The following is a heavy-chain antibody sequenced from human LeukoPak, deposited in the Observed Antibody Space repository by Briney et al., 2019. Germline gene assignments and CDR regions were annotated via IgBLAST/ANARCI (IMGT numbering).Heavy chain of an antibody. CDR3: ARLPLSVAAVGAFDM. CDR1: GDSISSSSSS. CDR2: FYYSGPT. J-gene: IGHJ3*02. D-gene: IGHD6-19*01. Sequence: PSETLSLTCTVSGDSISSSSSSWGWIRQPPGKGLEWIGSFYYSGPTYYNTSLKSRATIAVDTSKNQLSLNLGSVTAADTAVYYCARLPLSVAAVGAFDMWGQGTMVTVSS. V-gene: IGHV4-39*01.